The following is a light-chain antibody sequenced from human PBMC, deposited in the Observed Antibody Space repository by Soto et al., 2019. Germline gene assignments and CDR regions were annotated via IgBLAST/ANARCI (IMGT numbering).Light chain of an antibody. CDR2: GAS. Sequence: EIVLTQSPGALSLSPGERATLSCRASQSIKNNFLAWYQQKPGQAPRLLIFGASSRSSGIPYRFSGSGSGTDFTLTVSRLEPEDFAVYYCQQYGTSPINFGQGIRVEI. CDR1: QSIKNNF. J-gene: IGKJ5*01. CDR3: QQYGTSPIN. V-gene: IGKV3-20*01.